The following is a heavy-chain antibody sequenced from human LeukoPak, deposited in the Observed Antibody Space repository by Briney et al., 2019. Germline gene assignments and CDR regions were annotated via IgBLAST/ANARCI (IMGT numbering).Heavy chain of an antibody. D-gene: IGHD5-18*01. CDR2: INWNSGSI. CDR3: ARSGGGYSYGYGYFDY. Sequence: GGSLRLSCTTSGFTFDDYTMHWVRQAPGKGLEWVSSINWNSGSIGYADSVKGRFTISRDNAKNSLYLQMNSLRAEDTALYYCARSGGGYSYGYGYFDYWGQGTLVTVSS. CDR1: GFTFDDYT. V-gene: IGHV3-9*01. J-gene: IGHJ4*02.